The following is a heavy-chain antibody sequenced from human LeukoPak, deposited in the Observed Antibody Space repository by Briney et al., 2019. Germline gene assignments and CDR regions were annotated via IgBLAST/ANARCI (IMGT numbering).Heavy chain of an antibody. CDR1: GFTFTSYA. D-gene: IGHD5-18*01. J-gene: IGHJ6*03. Sequence: GGSLRLSCAASGFTFTSYAMSWVRQAPGKGLEWVSAISGSGGSTYYADSVKGRFTISSDNSKNTLYLQMNSLRAEDTAVYYCARVSQLWFITDPSYYYYMDVWGKGTTVTVSS. V-gene: IGHV3-23*01. CDR2: ISGSGGST. CDR3: ARVSQLWFITDPSYYYYMDV.